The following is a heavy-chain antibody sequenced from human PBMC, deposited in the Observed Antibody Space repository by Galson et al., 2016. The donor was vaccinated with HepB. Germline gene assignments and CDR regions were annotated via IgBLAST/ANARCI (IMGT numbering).Heavy chain of an antibody. Sequence: SLRLSCAASGFSVSGYWMHWVRQTPGKGLLWVSRIAYDGGTTTYADSVKGRFTISRDSAKNTLYLEMNSLRVEDTAVYYCARINYDGSGYYRFDPWGQGTLVTVSS. CDR1: GFSVSGYW. CDR3: ARINYDGSGYYRFDP. J-gene: IGHJ5*02. V-gene: IGHV3-74*03. CDR2: IAYDGGTT. D-gene: IGHD3-22*01.